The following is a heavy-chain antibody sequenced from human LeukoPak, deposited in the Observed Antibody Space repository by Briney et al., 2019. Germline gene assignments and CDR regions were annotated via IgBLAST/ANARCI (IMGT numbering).Heavy chain of an antibody. CDR1: GFTFSNAW. J-gene: IGHJ4*02. Sequence: GVSLRLSCAASGFTFSNAWMSWVHQAPGKGLEWVGRIKSKTDGGTTDYAAPVKGRFTISRDDSKNTLYLQMNSLKTEDTAVYYCTTRASVVVVAATNFDYWGQGTLVTVSS. CDR3: TTRASVVVVAATNFDY. V-gene: IGHV3-15*01. D-gene: IGHD2-15*01. CDR2: IKSKTDGGTT.